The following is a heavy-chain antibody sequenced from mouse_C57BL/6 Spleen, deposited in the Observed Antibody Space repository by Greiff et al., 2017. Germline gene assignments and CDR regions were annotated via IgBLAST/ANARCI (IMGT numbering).Heavy chain of an antibody. CDR3: AREGYYGYFDY. CDR2: IYPGSGHT. D-gene: IGHD1-1*01. CDR1: GYNFTSYY. Sequence: QVHVKQSGPELVKPGASVKISCKASGYNFTSYYIHWVKQRPGQGLEWIGWIYPGSGHTKFDEKFKGKATLTADTSSSTAYMQLSSLPSENSAVYFCAREGYYGYFDYWGQGTSLTVSS. J-gene: IGHJ2*02. V-gene: IGHV1-66*01.